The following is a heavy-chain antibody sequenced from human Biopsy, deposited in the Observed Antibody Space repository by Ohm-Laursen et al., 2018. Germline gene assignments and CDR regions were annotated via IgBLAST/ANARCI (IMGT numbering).Heavy chain of an antibody. CDR1: GCTFSNYG. D-gene: IGHD3-9*01. CDR3: ATELTGYFHH. CDR2: NIPILGTG. V-gene: IGHV1-69*06. Sequence: SVKVSCKASGCTFSNYGVNWVRQAPGQGLEWLGGNIPILGTGNYAQKFQDRVTVAADTSTSTATMELRSLRSDDTAVYYCATELTGYFHHWGQGTLVIVSS. J-gene: IGHJ1*01.